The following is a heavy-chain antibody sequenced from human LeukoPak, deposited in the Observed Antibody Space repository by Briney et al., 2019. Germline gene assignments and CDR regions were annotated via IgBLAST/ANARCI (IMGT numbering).Heavy chain of an antibody. V-gene: IGHV4-61*02. J-gene: IGHJ6*03. D-gene: IGHD2-15*01. CDR3: AREPTVVVVAATKLPYYYYMDV. Sequence: SQTLSLTCTVSGGSISSGSYYWSWIRQPAGKGLEWIGRIYTSGSTNYNPSLKSRVTISVDTSKNQFSLKLSSVTAADTAVCYCAREPTVVVVAATKLPYYYYMDVWGKGTTVTVSS. CDR2: IYTSGST. CDR1: GGSISSGSYY.